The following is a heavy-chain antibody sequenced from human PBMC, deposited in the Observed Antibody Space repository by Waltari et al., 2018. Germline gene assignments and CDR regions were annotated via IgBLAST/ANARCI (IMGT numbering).Heavy chain of an antibody. CDR1: GYSISSGYY. V-gene: IGHV4-38-2*01. CDR2: IYHSGST. D-gene: IGHD3-22*01. Sequence: QVQLQESGPGLVKPSETLSLTCAVSGYSISSGYYWGWIRQPPGKGLGWIGSIYHSGSTYYNPSLKRRVTISVDTSKNQFSLKLSSVTAADTAVYYCASLLTYYYDSSGYPYWYFDLWGRGTLVTVSS. J-gene: IGHJ2*01. CDR3: ASLLTYYYDSSGYPYWYFDL.